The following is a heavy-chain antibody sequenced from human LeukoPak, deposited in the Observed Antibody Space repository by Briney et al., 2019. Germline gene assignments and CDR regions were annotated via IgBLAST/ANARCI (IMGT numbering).Heavy chain of an antibody. J-gene: IGHJ4*02. Sequence: GGSLRLSCVASGLTFSSYSMNWVRQAPGKGLEWVSYISSSSSTIYCADSVKGRFTISRDNAKNSLDLQMNSLRDEDTAVYYRARARASGRSGFDYWGQGTLVTVSS. V-gene: IGHV3-48*02. CDR2: ISSSSSTI. D-gene: IGHD2-15*01. CDR1: GLTFSSYS. CDR3: ARARASGRSGFDY.